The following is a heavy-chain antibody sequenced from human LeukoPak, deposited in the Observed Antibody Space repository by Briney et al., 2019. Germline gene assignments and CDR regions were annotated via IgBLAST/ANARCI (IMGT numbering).Heavy chain of an antibody. Sequence: PSETLSLTCTVSGGSISSYYWSWIRQPPGKGLEWIGYIYYSGSTNYNPSLKSRVTISLDTSTNQFSLKLSSVTAADTAVYYCARREAVTGTPRAWFDPWGQGTLVTVSS. D-gene: IGHD6-19*01. CDR3: ARREAVTGTPRAWFDP. J-gene: IGHJ5*02. CDR1: GGSISSYY. CDR2: IYYSGST. V-gene: IGHV4-59*08.